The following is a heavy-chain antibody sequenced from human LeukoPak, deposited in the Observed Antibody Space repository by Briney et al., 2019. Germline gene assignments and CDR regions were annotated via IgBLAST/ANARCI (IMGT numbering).Heavy chain of an antibody. D-gene: IGHD1-1*01. Sequence: SETLSLTCTVSGGSISSGSYYWSWIRQPAGKGLEWIGRIYTSGSTNYNPSLKSRVTISVDTSKNQFSLKLSSVTAADTAVYYCARDRKGTDYFDYWGQGTLVTVSS. CDR2: IYTSGST. CDR3: ARDRKGTDYFDY. V-gene: IGHV4-61*02. J-gene: IGHJ4*02. CDR1: GGSISSGSYY.